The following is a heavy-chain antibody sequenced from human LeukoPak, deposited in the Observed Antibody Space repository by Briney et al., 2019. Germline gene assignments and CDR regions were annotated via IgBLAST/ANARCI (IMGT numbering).Heavy chain of an antibody. D-gene: IGHD6-19*01. V-gene: IGHV1-18*01. CDR3: ARDRGIGAVAATPFYDY. CDR1: GYTFTSYG. Sequence: GASVKVSCKASGYTFTSYGISWVRQAPAQGLEWMGWISAYNGNTNYAQKLQGRVTMTADTSTSTAYMELRSLRPDDTAVYYCARDRGIGAVAATPFYDYWGQGTLVTVSS. CDR2: ISAYNGNT. J-gene: IGHJ4*02.